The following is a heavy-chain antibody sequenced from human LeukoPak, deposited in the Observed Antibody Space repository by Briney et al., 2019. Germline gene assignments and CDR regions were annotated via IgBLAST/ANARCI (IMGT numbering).Heavy chain of an antibody. D-gene: IGHD6-19*01. CDR3: AREGSGHDAFDI. V-gene: IGHV3-33*01. CDR2: IWYDGSNK. Sequence: GGSLRLSCAASGFTFSSYGMHWVRQAPGKGLEWVAVIWYDGSNKYYADSVKGRFTISRDNSKNTLYLQMNSLRAEDTAVCYCAREGSGHDAFDIWGQGTMVTVSS. CDR1: GFTFSSYG. J-gene: IGHJ3*02.